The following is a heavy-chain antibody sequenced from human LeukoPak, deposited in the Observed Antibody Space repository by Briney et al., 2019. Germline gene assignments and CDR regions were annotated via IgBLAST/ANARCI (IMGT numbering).Heavy chain of an antibody. V-gene: IGHV3-21*01. CDR1: GFTFSSYS. D-gene: IGHD3-22*01. J-gene: IGHJ3*02. CDR3: AREKYDSMGGSFDI. Sequence: GGSLRLSCAASGFTFSSYSMNWVRQAPGKGLEWVSSISSSSRYIYYADSVKGRFTISRDNAKNSLYLQMNSLRAEDTAVYYCAREKYDSMGGSFDIWGQRTMVTVSS. CDR2: ISSSSRYI.